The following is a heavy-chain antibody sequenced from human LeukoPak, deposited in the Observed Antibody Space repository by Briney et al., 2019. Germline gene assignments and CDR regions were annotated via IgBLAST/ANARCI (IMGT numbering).Heavy chain of an antibody. J-gene: IGHJ4*02. CDR3: VRGATVNDVDY. D-gene: IGHD4-17*01. CDR1: GLTFRIYA. V-gene: IGHV3-64D*06. CDR2: ISSNGGST. Sequence: QPGGSLRLSCSASGLTFRIYAMHWVRQAPGKGLEYVSAISSNGGSTYYADSVKGRFTISRDNSKNTLYLQMSSLRAEDTAVYYCVRGATVNDVDYWGQGTLVTVSS.